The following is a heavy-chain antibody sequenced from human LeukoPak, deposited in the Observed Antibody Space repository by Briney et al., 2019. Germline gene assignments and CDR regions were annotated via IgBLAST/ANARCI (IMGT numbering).Heavy chain of an antibody. V-gene: IGHV3-21*01. J-gene: IGHJ4*02. CDR2: ISGSSSKI. D-gene: IGHD1-26*01. CDR3: ARGVGATDRRTY. CDR1: GFIFSNHN. Sequence: SGGSLRLSCTASGFIFSNHNMNWVRQAPGKGLEWVSFISGSSSKIYYADSVKGRFTISRDNAKNSLFLQMNSLEAEDTAVYYCARGVGATDRRTYWGQGTLVTVS.